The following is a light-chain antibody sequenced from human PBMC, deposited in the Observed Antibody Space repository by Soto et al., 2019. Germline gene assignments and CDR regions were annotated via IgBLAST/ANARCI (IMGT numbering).Light chain of an antibody. CDR1: NSDVGSYNY. J-gene: IGLJ3*02. CDR2: EVS. CDR3: NSYTTSDTWV. Sequence: QSVLTQPASVSGSPGQSIAISCTGSNSDVGSYNYVSWYQHHPGKGPKLMIYEVSNRPSGVSDRFSGSKSGNTASLTISGLQAEDEADYYCNSYTTSDTWVFGGGTKLTVL. V-gene: IGLV2-14*01.